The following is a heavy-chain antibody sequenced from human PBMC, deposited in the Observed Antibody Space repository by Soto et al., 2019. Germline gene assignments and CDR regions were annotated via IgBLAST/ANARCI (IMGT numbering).Heavy chain of an antibody. CDR1: GGSVSSSNYY. D-gene: IGHD2-8*01. CDR3: VSQRTSVLTQAYFDY. CDR2: VYYRGRS. Sequence: SETLSLTCTVSGGSVSSSNYYWGCMRQSPGKGLEWIGSVYYRGRSYSKSSVKSRVTISVDTSKNQFSLNLNSVTASDTAVYFCVSQRTSVLTQAYFDYWGPGALVTVSS. V-gene: IGHV4-39*01. J-gene: IGHJ4*02.